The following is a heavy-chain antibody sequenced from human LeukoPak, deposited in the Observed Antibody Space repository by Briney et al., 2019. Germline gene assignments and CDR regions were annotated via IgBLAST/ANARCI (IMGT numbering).Heavy chain of an antibody. CDR2: ISYDGSNK. V-gene: IGHV3-30*04. D-gene: IGHD5-18*01. J-gene: IGHJ4*02. Sequence: GGSLRLSCAASGFTFSSYAMHWVRQAPGKGLEWVAVISYDGSNKYYADSVKGRFTISRDNSKNTLYLQMNSLRAEDTAVYYCAREAGYADFDYWGQGTLVPVSS. CDR1: GFTFSSYA. CDR3: AREAGYADFDY.